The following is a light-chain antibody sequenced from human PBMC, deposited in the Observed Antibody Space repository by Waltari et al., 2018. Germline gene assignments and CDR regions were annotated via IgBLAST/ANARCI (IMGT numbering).Light chain of an antibody. CDR1: QGIGSY. CDR2: AAS. CDR3: QQYYSYPFT. V-gene: IGKV1-8*01. Sequence: AIRMTQSPSSFSASTGDRVPITCRASQGIGSYLAWYQQKPGKAPKLLIYAASTLQSGVPSRFSGSGSGTDFTLTISCLQSEDFATYYCQQYYSYPFTFGPGTKVDIK. J-gene: IGKJ3*01.